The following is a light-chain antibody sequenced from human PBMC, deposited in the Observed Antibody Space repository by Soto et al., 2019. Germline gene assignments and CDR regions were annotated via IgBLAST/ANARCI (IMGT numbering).Light chain of an antibody. Sequence: QSVLTQPPSVSAAPGQKVTISCSGSSSNIGNNYVSWYQQLPGTAPKLLIYENNKRPSGIPDRFSGSRSGTSATLGITGLQTGDEDDYYCGTWDSSLSAGVFGGGTKLTV. CDR1: SSNIGNNY. CDR2: ENN. CDR3: GTWDSSLSAGV. J-gene: IGLJ3*02. V-gene: IGLV1-51*02.